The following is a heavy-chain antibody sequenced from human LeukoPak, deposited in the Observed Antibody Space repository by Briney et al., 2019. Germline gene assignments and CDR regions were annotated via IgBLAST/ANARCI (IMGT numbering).Heavy chain of an antibody. CDR2: IGVTSNT. J-gene: IGHJ4*02. CDR1: GFTFRNYG. V-gene: IGHV3-23*01. Sequence: GGSLRPSCAAAGFTFRNYGLSWVRQAPGKGLEWVSSIGVTSNTVYADSVKGRFTISRDNSKNTLFLQMDSLRDEDTAVYYCVAVMIRGAFDNWGRGSLVSVSS. D-gene: IGHD3-10*01. CDR3: VAVMIRGAFDN.